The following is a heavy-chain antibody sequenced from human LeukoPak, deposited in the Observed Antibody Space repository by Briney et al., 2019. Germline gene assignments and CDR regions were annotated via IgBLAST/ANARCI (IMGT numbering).Heavy chain of an antibody. D-gene: IGHD2-2*01. CDR2: ISYDGSNK. V-gene: IGHV3-30*18. CDR3: AKDRYCSSTSCYALDY. CDR1: GFTFSSYG. Sequence: GRSLRLSCAASGFTFSSYGMHWVRQAPGKGLEWVAVISYDGSNKYYADSVKGRFTISRDNSKNTLYLQMNSLRAEDTAVYYCAKDRYCSSTSCYALDYWGQGTLVTVSS. J-gene: IGHJ4*02.